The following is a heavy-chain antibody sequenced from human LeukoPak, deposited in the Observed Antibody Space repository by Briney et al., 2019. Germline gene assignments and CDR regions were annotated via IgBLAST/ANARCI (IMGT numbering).Heavy chain of an antibody. CDR3: ARQADSGGDDILTAYYKPFDY. CDR1: GGSISSSSYY. J-gene: IGHJ4*02. CDR2: IYYSGST. V-gene: IGHV4-39*01. D-gene: IGHD3-9*01. Sequence: PSETLSLTCTVSGGSISSSSYYWGWIRQPPGKGLEWIGSIYYSGSTYYNPSLKSRVTISVDTSKNQFSLKLSSVTAADTAVYFCARQADSGGDDILTAYYKPFDYWGQGTLVTVSS.